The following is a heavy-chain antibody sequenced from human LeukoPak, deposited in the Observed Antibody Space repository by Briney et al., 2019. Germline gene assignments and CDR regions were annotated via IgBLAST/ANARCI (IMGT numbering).Heavy chain of an antibody. J-gene: IGHJ4*02. CDR1: GYTFTSYY. CDR3: ATAVLRYFDWLPFLY. V-gene: IGHV1-46*01. CDR2: INPSGGST. Sequence: GASVKVSCKASGYTFTSYYMHWVRQAPGQGLEWMGIINPSGGSTSYAQKFQGRVTMTEDTSTDTAYMELSSLRSEDTAVYYCATAVLRYFDWLPFLYWGQGTLVTVSS. D-gene: IGHD3-9*01.